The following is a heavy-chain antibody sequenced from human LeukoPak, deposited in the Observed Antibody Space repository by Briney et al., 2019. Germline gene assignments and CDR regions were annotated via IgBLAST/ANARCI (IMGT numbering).Heavy chain of an antibody. J-gene: IGHJ5*02. V-gene: IGHV3-7*01. CDR3: ARVLVTMVRGGTRWFDP. CDR1: GFTFSSYW. Sequence: GGSLRLSCAASGFTFSSYWMSWVRQAPGKGLEWVANIKQDGSEKYYVDSVKGRFTISRDNAKNSLYLQMNSLRAEDTAVYYCARVLVTMVRGGTRWFDPWGQGTLVTVSS. D-gene: IGHD3-10*01. CDR2: IKQDGSEK.